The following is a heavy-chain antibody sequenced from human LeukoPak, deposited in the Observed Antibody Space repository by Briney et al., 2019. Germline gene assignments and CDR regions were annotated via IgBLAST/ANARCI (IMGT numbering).Heavy chain of an antibody. V-gene: IGHV4-4*07. CDR2: IYTSGST. Sequence: PSETLSLTCTVSGGSISSYYWSWIRQPAGKGLEWIGRIYTSGSTNYNPSLKSRVTMSVDTSKNQFSLKLSSVTAADTAVYYCAREETSPMAKGTAFDYWGQGTLVTVSS. D-gene: IGHD1-1*01. J-gene: IGHJ4*02. CDR3: AREETSPMAKGTAFDY. CDR1: GGSISSYY.